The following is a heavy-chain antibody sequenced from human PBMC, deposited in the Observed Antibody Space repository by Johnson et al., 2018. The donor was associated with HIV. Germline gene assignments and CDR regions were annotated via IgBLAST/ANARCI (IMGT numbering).Heavy chain of an antibody. CDR3: ARGYYYDSGGYYDAFDI. D-gene: IGHD3-22*01. J-gene: IGHJ3*02. CDR2: INQDGSEK. V-gene: IGHV3-7*03. CDR1: GFTFSSYW. Sequence: VQLVESGGGVVRPGGSLRLSCAASGFTFSSYWMSWVRQAPGKGLEWVANINQDGSEKYFVDSVKGRFSISRDNTKNSLYLQMNSLRAEDTALYYCARGYYYDSGGYYDAFDIWGQGTMVTVSS.